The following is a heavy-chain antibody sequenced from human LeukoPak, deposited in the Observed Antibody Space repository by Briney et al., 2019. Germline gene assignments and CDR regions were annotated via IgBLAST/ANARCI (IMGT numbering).Heavy chain of an antibody. D-gene: IGHD3-10*01. J-gene: IGHJ4*02. CDR2: IHSDGSST. V-gene: IGHV3-74*01. CDR1: GFTFSSYW. CDR3: AKEGMVRGFNYFDY. Sequence: HPGGSLRLSCAGSGFTFSSYWMHWVRQTPGKGPVWVSRIHSDGSSTNYADSVKGRFTVSRDNAKSTLFLQMNSLRAEDTAVYYCAKEGMVRGFNYFDYWGQGTLVTVSS.